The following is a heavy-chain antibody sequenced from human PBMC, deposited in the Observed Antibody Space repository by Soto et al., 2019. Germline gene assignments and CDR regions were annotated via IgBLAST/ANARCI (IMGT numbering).Heavy chain of an antibody. J-gene: IGHJ4*02. CDR2: ISPYNGDT. D-gene: IGHD2-15*01. V-gene: IGHV1-18*04. Sequence: QVQLVQSGAEVKRPGASLKVSCKASGYTFTTYGFNWVRQAPGQGLEWMGWISPYNGDTNYAQNFQGKVTLTTDTSTSTDYMELRSLTYDDTAVYYCARTPRAQMIVLEAATRFDYWGQGTLVTVSS. CDR3: ARTPRAQMIVLEAATRFDY. CDR1: GYTFTTYG.